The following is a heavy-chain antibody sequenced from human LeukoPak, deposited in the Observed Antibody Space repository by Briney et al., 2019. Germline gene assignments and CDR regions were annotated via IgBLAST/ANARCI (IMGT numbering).Heavy chain of an antibody. D-gene: IGHD7-27*01. CDR3: LGMKRSSNAFDI. V-gene: IGHV4-39*02. J-gene: IGHJ3*02. CDR2: ISYSGST. Sequence: SETLSLTCTVSGDSINNNNYYWGWIRQPPKKGLEWIGKISYSGSTYYNPSPKSRVAISVDTSKNHFSLKLTSVTATDTTVYYCLGMKRSSNAFDIWGQGTMVTVSS. CDR1: GDSINNNNYY.